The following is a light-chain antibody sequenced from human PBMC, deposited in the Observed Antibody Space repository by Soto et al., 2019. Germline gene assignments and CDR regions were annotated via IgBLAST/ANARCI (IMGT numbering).Light chain of an antibody. Sequence: QSVLTQPRSVSGSPGQSVTISCTGTSSDVGGYNYVSWYQQHPGKAPKLMIYDVSKRPSGVPDRFSGSKSGNTASLTVSGLQADDEAHYYCSSYAGSNNFVFGTGTKLTVL. CDR3: SSYAGSNNFV. CDR2: DVS. CDR1: SSDVGGYNY. V-gene: IGLV2-11*01. J-gene: IGLJ1*01.